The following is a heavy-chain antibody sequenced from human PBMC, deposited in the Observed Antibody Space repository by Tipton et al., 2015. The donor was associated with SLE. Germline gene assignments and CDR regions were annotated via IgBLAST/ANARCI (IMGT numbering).Heavy chain of an antibody. Sequence: TLSLTCSVSGDSVTNGNYYWGWIRQPPWQGLEWIGSVFYRGVTYYNPSLESRVTVSVDTSKNQFSLRLSSVTAADTAVYYCARRVWDFVASYYFDVWGPGTLVPVSS. J-gene: IGHJ4*02. V-gene: IGHV4-39*07. CDR1: GDSVTNGNYY. D-gene: IGHD1-26*01. CDR3: ARRVWDFVASYYFDV. CDR2: VFYRGVT.